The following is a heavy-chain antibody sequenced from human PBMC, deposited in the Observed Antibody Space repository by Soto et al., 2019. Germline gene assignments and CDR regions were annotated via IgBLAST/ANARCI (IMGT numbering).Heavy chain of an antibody. CDR1: GGSISSGDYY. J-gene: IGHJ6*02. CDR3: ARALIQLWPHYYYGMDV. D-gene: IGHD5-18*01. V-gene: IGHV4-30-4*01. CDR2: IYYSGNT. Sequence: TLSLTCTVSGGSISSGDYYWSWIRQPPGKGLEWIGYIYYSGNTYYNPSLKSRVTISVDTSKNQFSLKLSSVTAADTAVYYCARALIQLWPHYYYGMDVWGQGTTVTVSS.